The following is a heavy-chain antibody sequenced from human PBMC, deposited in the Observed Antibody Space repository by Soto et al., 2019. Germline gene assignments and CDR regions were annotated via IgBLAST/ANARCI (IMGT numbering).Heavy chain of an antibody. CDR2: ISAYNGNT. CDR3: ARDHMVRGTGWYYYYGMDV. Sequence: ASVKVSCKASGYTFTSYGISWVRQAPGQGLEWMGWISAYNGNTNYAQKLQGRVTMTTDTFTSTAYMELRSLRSDDTAVYYCARDHMVRGTGWYYYYGMDVWGQGTTVTVSS. J-gene: IGHJ6*02. D-gene: IGHD3-10*01. CDR1: GYTFTSYG. V-gene: IGHV1-18*04.